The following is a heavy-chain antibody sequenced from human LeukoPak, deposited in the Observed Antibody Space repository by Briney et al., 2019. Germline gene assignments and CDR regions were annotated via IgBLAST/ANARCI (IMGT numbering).Heavy chain of an antibody. D-gene: IGHD6-19*01. V-gene: IGHV1-69*05. CDR2: IIPIFGTA. J-gene: IGHJ4*02. CDR1: GGTFSSYA. CDR3: ARGSYSSGWLFY. Sequence: ASVKVSCKASGGTFSSYAISSVRQAPGQGLEWMGRIIPIFGTANYAQKFQCRVTITTDESTSTAYRDPSSLRSEDTAVYSCARGSYSSGWLFYWGQGTLVTVSS.